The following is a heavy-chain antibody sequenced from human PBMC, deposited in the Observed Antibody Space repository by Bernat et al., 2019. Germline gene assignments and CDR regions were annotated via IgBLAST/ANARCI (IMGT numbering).Heavy chain of an antibody. CDR1: GASIESFY. D-gene: IGHD7-27*01. CDR2: VYYTGST. V-gene: IGHV4-59*08. J-gene: IGHJ1*01. Sequence: QVQLQESGPGLVKPSETLSLTCNVSGASIESFYWSWVRQPPGKGLEWLGLVYYTGSTKYNPSLKSRLSISLDPSKSHVSLRVKSVTAADTAVYYCATQYGDNAEKFQHWGQGTLVTVSS. CDR3: ATQYGDNAEKFQH.